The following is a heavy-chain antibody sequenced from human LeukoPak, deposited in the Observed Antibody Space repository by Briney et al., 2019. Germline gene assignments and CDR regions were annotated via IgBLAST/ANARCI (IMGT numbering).Heavy chain of an antibody. V-gene: IGHV3-23*01. CDR2: ISGGAGST. D-gene: IGHD5-24*01. J-gene: IGHJ3*02. CDR1: AITFSTYA. Sequence: PGGSLRLSCAASAITFSTYAMSWVRQAPGKGLECVSVISGGAGSTYYADSVKGRFTISRDTFRDTLYLQMNSLRAEDTAVYHCVKSAGKDGYRDVFDIWGQGTVVTVSS. CDR3: VKSAGKDGYRDVFDI.